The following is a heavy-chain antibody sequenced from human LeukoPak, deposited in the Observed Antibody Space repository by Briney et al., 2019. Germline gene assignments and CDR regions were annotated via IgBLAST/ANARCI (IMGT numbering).Heavy chain of an antibody. CDR3: ARDLPVDY. D-gene: IGHD4-17*01. CDR2: ISSSSSNI. V-gene: IGHV3-48*01. Sequence: GGSLRLSCAASGFTFSSYSMDWVRQPPGKGLEWVSYISSSSSNIYYADSVKGRFTISRDNAKNSLYLQMISLRAEDTAVYYCARDLPVDYWGQGTLVTVSS. J-gene: IGHJ4*02. CDR1: GFTFSSYS.